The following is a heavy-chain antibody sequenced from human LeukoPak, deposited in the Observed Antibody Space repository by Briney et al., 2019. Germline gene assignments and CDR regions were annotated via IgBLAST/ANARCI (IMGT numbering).Heavy chain of an antibody. CDR3: ANSWTAYFRGVNY. CDR1: GFTFSSYW. V-gene: IGHV3-7*01. J-gene: IGHJ4*02. Sequence: GGSLRLSCAASGFTFSSYWMSWVRQAPGKGLEWVADIKQDGSEKYYVDSVKGRFTISRDNAKNTLYLQMNSLRPEDTALYSCANSWTAYFRGVNYWGQGTLVTVSS. CDR2: IKQDGSEK. D-gene: IGHD3/OR15-3a*01.